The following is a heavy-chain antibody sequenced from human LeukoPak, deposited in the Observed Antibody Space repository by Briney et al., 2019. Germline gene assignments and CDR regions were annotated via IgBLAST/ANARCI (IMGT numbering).Heavy chain of an antibody. CDR1: GFTFCNAW. CDR2: IKSKTDGGTA. D-gene: IGHD2-15*01. J-gene: IGHJ4*02. CDR3: TTYRCNSGRCVLDY. Sequence: GGSLRLSCAASGFTFCNAWMSWVRQAPGKGLEWVGRIKSKTDGGTADYAAPIKGRFTMSRDDSKNTLYLQLNSLKSEDTAVYYSTTYRCNSGRCVLDYWGQGTLVIVSS. V-gene: IGHV3-15*01.